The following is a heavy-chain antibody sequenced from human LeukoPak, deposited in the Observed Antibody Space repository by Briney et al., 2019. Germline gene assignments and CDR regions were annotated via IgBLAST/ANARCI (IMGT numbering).Heavy chain of an antibody. D-gene: IGHD2-2*01. CDR1: GFTFDDYG. J-gene: IGHJ6*02. CDR3: ARPADPNYYYYGMDV. Sequence: PGGSLRLSCAASGFTFDDYGMSWVRQAPGKGLEWVSGINWNGGSTGYADSVKGRFTISRDNAKNSLHLQMNSLRAEDTALYHCARPADPNYYYYGMDVWGQGTTVTVSS. CDR2: INWNGGST. V-gene: IGHV3-20*01.